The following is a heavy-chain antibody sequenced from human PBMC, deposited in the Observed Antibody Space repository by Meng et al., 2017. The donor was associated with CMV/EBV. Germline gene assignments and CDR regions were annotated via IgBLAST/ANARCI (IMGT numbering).Heavy chain of an antibody. J-gene: IGHJ4*02. V-gene: IGHV3-9*01. Sequence: SLKISCAASGFTFDDYAMHWVRQAPGKGLEWVSGISWNSGSIGHADSVKGRFTISRDNAKNSLYLQMNSLRAEDTALYYCAKDHDFWSGYSYYFDYWGQGTLVTVSS. CDR3: AKDHDFWSGYSYYFDY. D-gene: IGHD3-3*01. CDR2: ISWNSGSI. CDR1: GFTFDDYA.